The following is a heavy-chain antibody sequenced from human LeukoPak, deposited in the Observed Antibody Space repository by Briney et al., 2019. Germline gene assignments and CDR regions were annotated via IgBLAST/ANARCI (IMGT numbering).Heavy chain of an antibody. CDR3: ARHSRSVDYGSGSYTWDY. CDR2: IYYSGST. J-gene: IGHJ4*02. Sequence: SETLSLTCTVSGGPISSIIYYWGWIRQPPGKGLEWIGTIYYSGSTYYNVSLKSRVTISVDTSRNQFSLKLSSVTAADTAVYYCARHSRSVDYGSGSYTWDYWGQGTLVTVSS. V-gene: IGHV4-39*01. D-gene: IGHD3-10*01. CDR1: GGPISSIIYY.